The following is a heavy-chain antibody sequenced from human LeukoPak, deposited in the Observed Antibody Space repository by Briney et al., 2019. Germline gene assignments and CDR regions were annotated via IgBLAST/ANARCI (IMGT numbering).Heavy chain of an antibody. J-gene: IGHJ4*02. D-gene: IGHD3-10*01. Sequence: PGGSLRLSCAASGFTFDDYAMHWVRQAPGKGLEWVSYINWNSGSINYADSVKGRFTISRDNAKNSLYLQMNSLRAEDTAVYYCARGGPGLGSYFDYWGQGTLVSVSS. V-gene: IGHV3-9*01. CDR2: INWNSGSI. CDR1: GFTFDDYA. CDR3: ARGGPGLGSYFDY.